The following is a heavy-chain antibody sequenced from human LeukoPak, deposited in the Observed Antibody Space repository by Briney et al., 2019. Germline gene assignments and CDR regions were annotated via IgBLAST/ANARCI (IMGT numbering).Heavy chain of an antibody. J-gene: IGHJ5*02. CDR2: IKPGGNEK. V-gene: IGHV3-7*03. Sequence: GGSLRLSCAASGFTFSNYWMTWVRQGPGKGLEWVANIKPGGNEKYYVDSVKGRFTISRDNVKNSLYLQMNSLRAEDTAVYYCAKDRNWNTEGWFDPWGQGTLVTVSS. D-gene: IGHD1/OR15-1a*01. CDR1: GFTFSNYW. CDR3: AKDRNWNTEGWFDP.